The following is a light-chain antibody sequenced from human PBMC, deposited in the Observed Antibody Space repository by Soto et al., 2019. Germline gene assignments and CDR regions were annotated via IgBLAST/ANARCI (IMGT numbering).Light chain of an antibody. Sequence: DIVMTQSPDSLAVSLGERATINCKSSQRVLYSSSNMNYLAWYQQKPGQPPKLLIYWASTRESGVPDRFSGSGSGTDFTLTISSLQAGDVAVYYCQQYCSSPWTFGQGTKVEIK. CDR1: QRVLYSSSNMNY. V-gene: IGKV4-1*01. J-gene: IGKJ1*01. CDR3: QQYCSSPWT. CDR2: WAS.